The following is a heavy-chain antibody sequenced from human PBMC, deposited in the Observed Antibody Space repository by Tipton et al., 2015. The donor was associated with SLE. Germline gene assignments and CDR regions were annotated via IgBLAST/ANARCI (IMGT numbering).Heavy chain of an antibody. Sequence: GLVKPSETLSLTCAVYGGSFSGYSWRWIRQPPGKGLEWIGEINHSGSTNYNPSLKSRVTISVDTSKNQFSLKLSSVTAADTAVYYCARGDCSSTSCLDYWGQGTLVTVSS. D-gene: IGHD2-2*01. V-gene: IGHV4-34*01. J-gene: IGHJ4*02. CDR2: INHSGST. CDR3: ARGDCSSTSCLDY. CDR1: GGSFSGYS.